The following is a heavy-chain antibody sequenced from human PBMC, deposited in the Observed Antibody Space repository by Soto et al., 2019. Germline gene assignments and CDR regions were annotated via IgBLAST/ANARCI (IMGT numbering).Heavy chain of an antibody. CDR3: ARAGEYSSSSFDY. D-gene: IGHD6-6*01. CDR1: GFTFISYS. J-gene: IGHJ4*02. CDR2: ISSSSSYI. Sequence: PGGSLRLSCAASGFTFISYSINFFRHSPVKGLEWVSSISSSSSYIYYADSVKGRFTISRDNAKNSLYLQMNSLRAEDTAVYYCARAGEYSSSSFDYWGQGTLVTVSS. V-gene: IGHV3-21*01.